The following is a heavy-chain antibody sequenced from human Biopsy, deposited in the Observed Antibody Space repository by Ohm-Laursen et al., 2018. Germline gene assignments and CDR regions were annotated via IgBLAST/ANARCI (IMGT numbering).Heavy chain of an antibody. V-gene: IGHV1-46*01. CDR1: GYTFTNYY. Sequence: SSVKVSCKASGYTFTNYYMHWVRQAPGQGLEWMGIINPSGSDATYAQKFQGRVTMTRDTSTSTAYMDLSSLRSEDTAIYYCAADSGSGSHFRFDYWGQGALVSVSS. J-gene: IGHJ4*02. CDR3: AADSGSGSHFRFDY. CDR2: INPSGSDA. D-gene: IGHD3-10*01.